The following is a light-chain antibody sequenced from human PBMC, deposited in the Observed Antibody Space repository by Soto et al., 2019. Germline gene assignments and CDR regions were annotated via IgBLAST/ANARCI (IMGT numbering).Light chain of an antibody. CDR3: QQYDKWPLT. CDR2: DAS. V-gene: IGKV3-15*01. CDR1: QSVSGK. Sequence: EIVMTQSPVTLSVFPGERATLSCRASQSVSGKLAWYQQKPGQAPRLLIYDASTRATGIPARFSGSGSGTEFTLTISSLQSEDFAVYYCQQYDKWPLTFGGGAKVEIK. J-gene: IGKJ4*01.